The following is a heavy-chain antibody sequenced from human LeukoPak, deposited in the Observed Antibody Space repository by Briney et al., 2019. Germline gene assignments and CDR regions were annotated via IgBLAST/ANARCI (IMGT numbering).Heavy chain of an antibody. CDR3: ASLSRRRVGSTAAGILWDY. D-gene: IGHD6-13*01. V-gene: IGHV4-34*01. CDR1: GGSLCGYY. CDR2: INHSGST. Sequence: PGTLSLTRAVYGGSLCGYYWSWVRQPPGKGLEWIGEINHSGSTNYNSSLKRRVTISVDTSKNKCSLKLSFVTDADTAVYCCASLSRRRVGSTAAGILWDYWGQGTLVTVSS. J-gene: IGHJ4*02.